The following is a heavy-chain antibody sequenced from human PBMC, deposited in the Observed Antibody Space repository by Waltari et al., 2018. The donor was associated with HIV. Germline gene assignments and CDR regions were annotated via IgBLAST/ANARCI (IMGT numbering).Heavy chain of an antibody. CDR3: AKDPYTHRGVVLYYYGMDV. J-gene: IGHJ6*02. CDR2: ISGSGGST. CDR1: GFTFSSYA. D-gene: IGHD2-15*01. V-gene: IGHV3-23*01. Sequence: EVQLLESGGGLVQPGGSLRLSCAASGFTFSSYAMSWVGQAPGTGLEWVSAISGSGGSTYYADSVKGRFTISRDNSKNTLYLQMNSLRAEDTAVYYCAKDPYTHRGVVLYYYGMDVWGQGTTVTVSS.